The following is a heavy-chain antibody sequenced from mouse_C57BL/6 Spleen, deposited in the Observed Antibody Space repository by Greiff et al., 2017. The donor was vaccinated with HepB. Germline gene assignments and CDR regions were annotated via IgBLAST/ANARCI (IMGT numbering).Heavy chain of an antibody. CDR1: GFTFSDYG. Sequence: EVQLVESGGGLVKPGGSLKLSCAASGFTFSDYGMHWVRQAPEKGLEWVAYISSGSSTIYYADTVKGRFTISRDNAKNTLFLQMTSLRSEDTAMYYCARSFYYGSSYDWFAYWGQGTLVTVSA. CDR2: ISSGSSTI. CDR3: ARSFYYGSSYDWFAY. J-gene: IGHJ3*01. D-gene: IGHD1-1*01. V-gene: IGHV5-17*01.